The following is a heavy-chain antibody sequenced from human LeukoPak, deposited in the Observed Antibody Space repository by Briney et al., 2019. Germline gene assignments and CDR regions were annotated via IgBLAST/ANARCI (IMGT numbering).Heavy chain of an antibody. CDR1: GFTFSSYS. Sequence: GGSLSLSCAVSGFTFSSYSMNWVRQAPGKGLEWVSSISSSSSYIYYADSVKGRFTISRDNAKNSLYLQMNSLRAEDTAVYYCARIGGELWTPNFDYWGQGTLVTVSS. J-gene: IGHJ4*02. V-gene: IGHV3-21*01. CDR3: ARIGGELWTPNFDY. CDR2: ISSSSSYI. D-gene: IGHD3-16*01.